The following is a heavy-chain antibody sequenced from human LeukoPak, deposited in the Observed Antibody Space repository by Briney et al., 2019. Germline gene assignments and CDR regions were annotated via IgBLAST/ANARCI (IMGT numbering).Heavy chain of an antibody. V-gene: IGHV4-34*01. CDR2: INHSGST. J-gene: IGHJ4*02. D-gene: IGHD3-10*01. Sequence: ASETLSLTCAVYGGSFSGYYWSWIRQPPGKGLEWIGEINHSGSTNYNPSLKSRVTISVDTSKNQFSLKLSSVTAADTAVYYCARLLLWFVYSDYWGQGTLVTVSS. CDR1: GGSFSGYY. CDR3: ARLLLWFVYSDY.